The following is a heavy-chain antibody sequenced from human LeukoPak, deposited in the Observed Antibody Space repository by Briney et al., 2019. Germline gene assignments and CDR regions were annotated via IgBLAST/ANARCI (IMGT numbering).Heavy chain of an antibody. Sequence: GGSLRLSCAASGFTFSSYAMSWIRQAPGKGLEWVSAISGSGGSTYYADSVKGRFTISRDNSKNTLYLQMNSLRADDTAIYYCAKVSGFYSCSPADYWGQGTLVTVSS. D-gene: IGHD6-13*01. J-gene: IGHJ4*02. CDR3: AKVSGFYSCSPADY. CDR2: ISGSGGST. V-gene: IGHV3-23*01. CDR1: GFTFSSYA.